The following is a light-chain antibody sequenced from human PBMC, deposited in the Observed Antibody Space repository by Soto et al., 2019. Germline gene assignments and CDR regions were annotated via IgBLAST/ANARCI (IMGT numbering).Light chain of an antibody. CDR3: QQYGSSRT. Sequence: EIVLTQSPGTLSLSPEERATLSCRASQSVSSSYLAWYQQKPGQAPRLLIYGASSRATGIPDRFSGSGSGTDFTLTISRLEPEDFAVYYCQQYGSSRTFGQGTKVDI. CDR2: GAS. V-gene: IGKV3-20*01. CDR1: QSVSSSY. J-gene: IGKJ1*01.